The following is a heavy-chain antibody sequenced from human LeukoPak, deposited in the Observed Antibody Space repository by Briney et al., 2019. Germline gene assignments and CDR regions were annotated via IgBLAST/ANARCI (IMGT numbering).Heavy chain of an antibody. CDR2: IYYSGST. J-gene: IGHJ4*02. D-gene: IGHD3-22*01. V-gene: IGHV4-59*08. CDR3: ARTPNYYDSSGHAPFDY. CDR1: GGSISSYY. Sequence: SETLSLTCTVSGGSISSYYWSWIRQPPGKGLEWIGYIYYSGSTNYNPSLKSRATISVDTSKNQFSLKLSSVTAADTAVYYCARTPNYYDSSGHAPFDYWGQGTLVTVSS.